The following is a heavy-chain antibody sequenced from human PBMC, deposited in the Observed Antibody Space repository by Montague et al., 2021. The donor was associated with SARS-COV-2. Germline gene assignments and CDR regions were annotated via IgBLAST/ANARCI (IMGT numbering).Heavy chain of an antibody. CDR1: GFPFRSYT. D-gene: IGHD2-15*01. J-gene: IGHJ4*02. V-gene: IGHV3-21*01. Sequence: SFSASGFPFRSYTMNWVRQSPGMGLEWVSFISSSNSSIYYADSLKGRFTISRDNAKNSLYLQMNSLRVEDTAVYYCVRGGACSGGKCNGGARDWGQGTLVTVSS. CDR3: VRGGACSGGKCNGGARD. CDR2: ISSSNSSI.